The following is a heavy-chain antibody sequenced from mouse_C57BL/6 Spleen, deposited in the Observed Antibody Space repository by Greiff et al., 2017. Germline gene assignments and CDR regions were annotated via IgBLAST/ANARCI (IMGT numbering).Heavy chain of an antibody. CDR1: GYTFTSYW. D-gene: IGHD2-3*01. CDR3: AREGDDPDGDLYFDY. V-gene: IGHV1-72*01. CDR2: IDPNSGGT. Sequence: QVHVKQPGAELVKPGASVKLSCKASGYTFTSYWMHWVKQRPGRGLEWIGRIDPNSGGTKYNEKFKSKATLTVDKPSSTAYMQLSSLTSEDSAVYYCAREGDDPDGDLYFDYWGQGTTLTVSS. J-gene: IGHJ2*01.